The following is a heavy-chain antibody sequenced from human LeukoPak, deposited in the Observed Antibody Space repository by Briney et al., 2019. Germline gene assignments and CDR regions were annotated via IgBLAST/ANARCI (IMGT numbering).Heavy chain of an antibody. CDR3: ARGWRVRSGPPFDP. V-gene: IGHV4-39*07. J-gene: IGHJ5*02. D-gene: IGHD3-10*01. Sequence: KSSETLSLTCTVSGGSISNYYWGWIRQPPGEGLEWIGSIYYSGSTYYNPSLKSRVTISVDTSKNQFSLKLSSVTAADTAVYYCARGWRVRSGPPFDPWGQGTLVTVSS. CDR1: GGSISNYY. CDR2: IYYSGST.